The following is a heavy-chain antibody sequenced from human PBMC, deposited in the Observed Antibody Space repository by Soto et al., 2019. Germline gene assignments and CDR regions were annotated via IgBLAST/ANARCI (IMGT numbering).Heavy chain of an antibody. CDR1: GGSISSGGYY. V-gene: IGHV4-31*03. J-gene: IGHJ4*02. D-gene: IGHD3-10*01. Sequence: SETLSLTCTVSGGSISSGGYYWSWIRQHPGKGLEWIGYIYYSGSTYYNPSLKSRVTISVDTSKNQFSLKLSSVTAADTAVYYCARVFRGVSDYWGQGTLVTVSS. CDR2: IYYSGST. CDR3: ARVFRGVSDY.